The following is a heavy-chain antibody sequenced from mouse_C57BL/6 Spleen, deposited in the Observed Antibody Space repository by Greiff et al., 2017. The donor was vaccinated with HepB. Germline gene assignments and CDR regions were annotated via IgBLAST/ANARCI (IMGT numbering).Heavy chain of an antibody. D-gene: IGHD1-1*01. CDR1: GFTFSNYW. J-gene: IGHJ4*01. CDR2: IRLKSDNYAT. V-gene: IGHV6-3*01. CDR3: TAPLITTVVAPYAMDY. Sequence: EVKLLESGGGLVQPGGSMKLSCVASGFTFSNYWMNWVRQSPEKGLEWVAQIRLKSDNYATHYAESVKGRFTISRDDSKSSVYLQMNNLRAEDTGIYYCTAPLITTVVAPYAMDYWGQGTSVTVSS.